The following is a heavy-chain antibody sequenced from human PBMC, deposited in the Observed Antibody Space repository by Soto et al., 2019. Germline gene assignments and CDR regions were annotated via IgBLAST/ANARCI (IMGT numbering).Heavy chain of an antibody. CDR2: FHSSGTT. J-gene: IGHJ5*02. V-gene: IGHV4-4*07. D-gene: IGHD3-16*01. Sequence: QVQLQESGPGLVKPSETLALPCTVSGGSISSYYWSWIRQPAGQGLAWVGRFHSSGTTNYNPSLKSRLDMSVDTSKNQCSLKLSSVTAAGATEYYCVRDGGGNDPWGQGIPVTVSS. CDR3: VRDGGGNDP. CDR1: GGSISSYY.